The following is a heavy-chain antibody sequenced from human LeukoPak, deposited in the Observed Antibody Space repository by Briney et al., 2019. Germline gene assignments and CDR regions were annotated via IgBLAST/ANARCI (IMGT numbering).Heavy chain of an antibody. Sequence: GGSLRLSCAASGFTFSSYSMNWVRQAPGKGLEWVSYISSSSSTIYYADSVKGRFTISGDNAKNSLYLQMNSLRAEDTAVYYCARVRSSYYYESSGYYHYDAFDIWGQGTMVTVSS. CDR3: ARVRSSYYYESSGYYHYDAFDI. CDR2: ISSSSSTI. J-gene: IGHJ3*02. D-gene: IGHD3-22*01. V-gene: IGHV3-48*01. CDR1: GFTFSSYS.